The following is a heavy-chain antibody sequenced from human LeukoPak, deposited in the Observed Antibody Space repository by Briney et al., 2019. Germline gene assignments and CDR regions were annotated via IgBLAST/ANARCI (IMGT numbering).Heavy chain of an antibody. CDR2: ISSSSSYI. V-gene: IGHV3-21*01. CDR3: ARDSGYDYGPNFDY. D-gene: IGHD5-12*01. Sequence: GGSLRLSCAASGFTFSSYSMNWVRQAPGKGLEWVSSISSSSSYIYYADSVKGRFTISRDNAKKSLYLQMNSLRAEDTAVYYCARDSGYDYGPNFDYWGQGTLVTVSS. J-gene: IGHJ4*02. CDR1: GFTFSSYS.